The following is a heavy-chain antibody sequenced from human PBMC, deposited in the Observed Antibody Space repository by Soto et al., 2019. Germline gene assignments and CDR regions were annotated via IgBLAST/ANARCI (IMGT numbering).Heavy chain of an antibody. D-gene: IGHD2-2*02. V-gene: IGHV4-61*01. Sequence: QVQLQESGPGLVKPSETLSLTCTVSGGSVSSGSYYWSWIRQPPGKGLEWIGYIYYSGSTNYNPSLKCRVPISVAPSKNQFSLKLRSVTAADTAVYYCASVTRTCISTSCYRYYYGMDVLGQGSTVTVAS. CDR1: GGSVSSGSYY. CDR2: IYYSGST. J-gene: IGHJ6*01. CDR3: ASVTRTCISTSCYRYYYGMDV.